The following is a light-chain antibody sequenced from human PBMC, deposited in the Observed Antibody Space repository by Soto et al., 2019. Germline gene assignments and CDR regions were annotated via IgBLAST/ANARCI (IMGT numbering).Light chain of an antibody. CDR2: KAS. CDR1: QTISSW. V-gene: IGKV1-5*03. Sequence: DIQMTQSPSTLSGSVGDRVTIPCRASQTISSWLAWYQQKPGKAPKLLLYKASTLKSGVPSRFRGSGSGTEFTLTISSLQPDDFATYYCQHYNSYSEAFGQGTKVDIK. J-gene: IGKJ1*01. CDR3: QHYNSYSEA.